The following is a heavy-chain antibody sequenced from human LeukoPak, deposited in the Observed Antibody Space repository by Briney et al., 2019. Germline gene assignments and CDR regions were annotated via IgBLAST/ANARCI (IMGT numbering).Heavy chain of an antibody. CDR2: INHSGST. CDR1: GGSFSGYY. J-gene: IGHJ2*01. D-gene: IGHD3-22*01. Sequence: PSETLSLTCAVYGGSFSGYYWSWIRQPPAKGLEWIGEINHSGSTNYNPSLKSRVTISIDTSKNQFSLKLSSVTAADRAVYSCARAMIVVIITTPGYFDLWGRGTLVTVSS. V-gene: IGHV4-34*01. CDR3: ARAMIVVIITTPGYFDL.